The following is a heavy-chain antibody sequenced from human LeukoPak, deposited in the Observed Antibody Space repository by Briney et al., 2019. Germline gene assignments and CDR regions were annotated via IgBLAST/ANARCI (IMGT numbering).Heavy chain of an antibody. J-gene: IGHJ4*02. Sequence: ASVKVSCKASGYTFTSYGISWVRQAPGQGLEWMGWISAYNGNTNYAQKLQGRVTMTTDTSTSTAYMELRSLRSDDTAVYYCARVPAPPKYYYGSGSYYNSPLAYYFDYWGQGTLVTVSS. D-gene: IGHD3-10*01. CDR3: ARVPAPPKYYYGSGSYYNSPLAYYFDY. CDR1: GYTFTSYG. CDR2: ISAYNGNT. V-gene: IGHV1-18*01.